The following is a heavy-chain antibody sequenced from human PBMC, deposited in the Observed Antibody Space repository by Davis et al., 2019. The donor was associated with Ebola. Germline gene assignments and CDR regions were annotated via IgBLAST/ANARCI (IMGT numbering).Heavy chain of an antibody. V-gene: IGHV3-30*03. D-gene: IGHD4-17*01. CDR2: ISYDGSNK. J-gene: IGHJ6*02. Sequence: ISYDGSNKYYADSVKGRFTISRDNSKNTLYLQMNSLRAEDTAVYYCAPSGRGDSAYYYYGMDVWGQGTTVTVSS. CDR3: APSGRGDSAYYYYGMDV.